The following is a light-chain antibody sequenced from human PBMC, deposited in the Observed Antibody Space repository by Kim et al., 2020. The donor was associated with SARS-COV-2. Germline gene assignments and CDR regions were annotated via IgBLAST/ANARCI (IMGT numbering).Light chain of an antibody. CDR1: QEISEY. CDR3: EQNNKVPRT. V-gene: IGKV1-33*01. J-gene: IGKJ1*01. CDR2: DAS. Sequence: ASVGDRITITCQASQEISEYLTWDPQKPGGAPKLLIYDASNLGPGVPSRFSGRGAGRQFTFSISGLRREEIATYYCEQNNKVPRTFGQGTKVDIK.